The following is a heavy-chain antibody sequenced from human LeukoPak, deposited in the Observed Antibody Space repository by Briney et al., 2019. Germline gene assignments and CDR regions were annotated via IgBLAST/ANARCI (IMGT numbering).Heavy chain of an antibody. D-gene: IGHD6-19*01. CDR2: IDPNSGDT. CDR1: GYTFTGYY. J-gene: IGHJ4*02. V-gene: IGHV1-2*02. Sequence: ASVKVSCKASGYTFTGYYLHWVRQAPGQGLEWMGWIDPNSGDTNYAQKFQGRVTMTRDTSISTAYMELSRLRSDDTAIYYCAKDERYSSGWYCYWGQGTLVTVSS. CDR3: AKDERYSSGWYCY.